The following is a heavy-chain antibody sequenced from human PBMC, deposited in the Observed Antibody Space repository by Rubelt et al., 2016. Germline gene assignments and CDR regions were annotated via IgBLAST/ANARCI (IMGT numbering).Heavy chain of an antibody. D-gene: IGHD4-17*01. CDR3: GRAWDYGDRFPIAD. J-gene: IGHJ4*02. CDR2: ISAYNGDT. Sequence: QVQLVQSGAEVKKPGSSVKVSCKASGGTFSSYAISWVRQAPGQGLEWMGWISAYNGDTKYAHKLQGRVPLLTDTSTNTDYMELANLKSDATAVYSCGRAWDYGDRFPIADWGQGTLVTVSS. CDR1: GGTFSSYA. V-gene: IGHV1-18*01.